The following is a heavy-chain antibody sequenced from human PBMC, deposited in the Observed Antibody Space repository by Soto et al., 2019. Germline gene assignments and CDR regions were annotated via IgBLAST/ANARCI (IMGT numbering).Heavy chain of an antibody. Sequence: QVQLQESGPGLVKPSQTLSLTCTVSGGSISSGDYYWSWIRQPPGKGLEWIGYIYYSGSTYYNPSLKSRVTISVDTSKNQFSLKLSSVTAADTAVYYCARGRWGDSSGYYSAFYFDYWGQGTLVTVSS. CDR1: GGSISSGDYY. CDR2: IYYSGST. V-gene: IGHV4-30-4*01. D-gene: IGHD3-22*01. J-gene: IGHJ4*02. CDR3: ARGRWGDSSGYYSAFYFDY.